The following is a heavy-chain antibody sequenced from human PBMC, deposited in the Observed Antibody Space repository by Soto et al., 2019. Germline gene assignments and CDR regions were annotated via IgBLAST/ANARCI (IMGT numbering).Heavy chain of an antibody. CDR3: ARVPNYYDSSGYSYWYFDL. V-gene: IGHV3-7*03. D-gene: IGHD3-22*01. J-gene: IGHJ2*01. CDR1: GFTFSSYW. CDR2: IKQDGSEK. Sequence: GGSLRLSCAASGFTFSSYWMSWVRQAPGKGLEWVANIKQDGSEKYYVDSVKGRFTISRDNAKNSLYLQMNSLRAEDTAVYCCARVPNYYDSSGYSYWYFDLRGRGTLVTVSS.